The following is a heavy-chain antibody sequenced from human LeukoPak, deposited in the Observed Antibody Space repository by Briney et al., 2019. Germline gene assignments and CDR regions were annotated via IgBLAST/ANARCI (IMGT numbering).Heavy chain of an antibody. V-gene: IGHV3-48*03. J-gene: IGHJ4*02. Sequence: QSGGPLRLSCAASGFTFTGYEMHWVRQAPGKGLEWVSSISTSGSTKYYADSVKGRFTISRDNAKNSLYLQMNSLRAEDTAVYYCARDGPGYSFDYWGQGTLVTVSS. CDR1: GFTFTGYE. CDR2: ISTSGSTK. D-gene: IGHD5-12*01. CDR3: ARDGPGYSFDY.